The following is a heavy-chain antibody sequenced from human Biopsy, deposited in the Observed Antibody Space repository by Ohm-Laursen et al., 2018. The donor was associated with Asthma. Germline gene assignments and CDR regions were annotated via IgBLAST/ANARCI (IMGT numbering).Heavy chain of an antibody. CDR2: LYYRGST. CDR3: ARAQDYYDSRGYYRSFDY. V-gene: IGHV4-31*03. Sequence: SHTLSLTCTVSYGSITSGGYYWTWIRQHPGKGLEWIGFLYYRGSTYYNPSLKSRVSISIDTSKNQFSLKLSSVTAADTAVYYCARAQDYYDSRGYYRSFDYWGQGTLVTVSS. D-gene: IGHD3-22*01. J-gene: IGHJ4*02. CDR1: YGSITSGGYY.